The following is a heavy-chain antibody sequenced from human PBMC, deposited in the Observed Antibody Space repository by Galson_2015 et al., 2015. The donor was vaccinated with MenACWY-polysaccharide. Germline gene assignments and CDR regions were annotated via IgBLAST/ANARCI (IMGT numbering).Heavy chain of an antibody. J-gene: IGHJ5*02. CDR3: ARDSHYYGSGSYGWFVP. V-gene: IGHV4-39*07. D-gene: IGHD3-10*01. CDR2: IYDSGTT. Sequence: SETLSLTCTVSGGSISKTSHYWAWIRQPPGKGLEWIGSIYDSGTTYYNPSLKSRVTISVDTSKNQFSLNVPSVTAADTAVYFCARDSHYYGSGSYGWFVPWGQGILVPVSS. CDR1: GGSISKTSHY.